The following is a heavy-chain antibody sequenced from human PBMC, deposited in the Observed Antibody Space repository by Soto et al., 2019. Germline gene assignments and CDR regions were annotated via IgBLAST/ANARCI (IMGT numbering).Heavy chain of an antibody. CDR3: ARGGDIVVVPADHTGFDP. D-gene: IGHD2-2*01. Sequence: GGSLRLSCAASGFTFSSYAMHWVRQAPGKGLEWVAVISYDGSNKYYADSVKGRFTISRDNSKNTLYLQMNSLRAEDTAVYYCARGGDIVVVPADHTGFDPWGQGTLVTVSS. CDR1: GFTFSSYA. V-gene: IGHV3-30-3*01. CDR2: ISYDGSNK. J-gene: IGHJ5*02.